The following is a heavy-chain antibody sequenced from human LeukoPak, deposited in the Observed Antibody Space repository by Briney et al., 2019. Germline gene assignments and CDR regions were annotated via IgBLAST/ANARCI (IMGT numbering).Heavy chain of an antibody. D-gene: IGHD3-16*02. CDR2: INHSGST. CDR3: ARLTLTMSSCGGLVADRFDY. Sequence: PSEPLSLTCTVSGGSISSSSYSWSWIRQAPAKGLERNRAINHSGSTNCNASLKSRVTMLVHTSKTEASLKLTSVPAADTALQYCARLTLTMSSCGGLVADRFDYSGQGTL. V-gene: IGHV4-39*07. CDR1: GGSISSSSYS. J-gene: IGHJ4*02.